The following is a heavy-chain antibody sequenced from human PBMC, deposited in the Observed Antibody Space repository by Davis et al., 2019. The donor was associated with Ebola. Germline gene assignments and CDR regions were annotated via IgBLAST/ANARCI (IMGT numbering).Heavy chain of an antibody. CDR3: ARAGLRYFDYYYYYGMDV. D-gene: IGHD3-9*01. V-gene: IGHV4-34*01. Sequence: MPSETLSLTCAVSGGSFSGYYWSWIRQPPGKGLEWIGEINHSGSTNYNPSLKSRVTISVDTSKNQFSLKLSSVTAADTAVSYCARAGLRYFDYYYYYGMDVWGQGTTVTVSS. CDR2: INHSGST. J-gene: IGHJ6*02. CDR1: GGSFSGYY.